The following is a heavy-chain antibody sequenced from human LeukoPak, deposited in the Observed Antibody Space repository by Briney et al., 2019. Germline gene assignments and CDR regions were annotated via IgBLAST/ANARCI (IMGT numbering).Heavy chain of an antibody. Sequence: PSETLSLTCTVSGGSISSYYWSWIRQPPGKGLEWIGYIYYSGSTNYNPSLKSRVTISVDTSKNQFSLKLSSVTAADTAVYYCARHSPITMVRGVRDAFDIWGQGTMVTVSS. CDR2: IYYSGST. CDR1: GGSISSYY. V-gene: IGHV4-59*01. D-gene: IGHD3-10*01. CDR3: ARHSPITMVRGVRDAFDI. J-gene: IGHJ3*02.